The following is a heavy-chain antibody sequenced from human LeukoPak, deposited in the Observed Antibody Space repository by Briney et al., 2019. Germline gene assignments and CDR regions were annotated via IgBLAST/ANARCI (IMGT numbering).Heavy chain of an antibody. D-gene: IGHD6-13*01. Sequence: GASVKVSCKASGYTFISYDINWVRQATGQGLEWMGWMNPNSGNTGYAQKFQGRVTMTRNTSISTAYMELSSLRSEDTAVYYCARASRRSYSSSWSKRGFDPWGQGTLVTVSS. CDR3: ARASRRSYSSSWSKRGFDP. V-gene: IGHV1-8*01. CDR2: MNPNSGNT. J-gene: IGHJ5*02. CDR1: GYTFISYD.